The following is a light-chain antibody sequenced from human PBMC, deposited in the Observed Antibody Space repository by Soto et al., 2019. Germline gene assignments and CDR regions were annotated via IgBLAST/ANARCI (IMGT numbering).Light chain of an antibody. J-gene: IGKJ5*01. CDR3: QQYHTSSIT. Sequence: DFQMNQSPSTLSPSVGDRVTITCRASQTISSWLAWYQQKPGKAPTLLIYDASSLERGVPSRFSGTGSGTEFTLSIDSLQPDDFATYYCQQYHTSSITFGQGTRLEIK. V-gene: IGKV1-5*01. CDR2: DAS. CDR1: QTISSW.